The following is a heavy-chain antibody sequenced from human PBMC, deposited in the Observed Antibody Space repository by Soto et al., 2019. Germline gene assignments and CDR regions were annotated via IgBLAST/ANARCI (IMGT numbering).Heavy chain of an antibody. V-gene: IGHV3-48*03. Sequence: EVQLVESGGSLVQPGESLRLSCTGSGLTFSSYEMNWVRQAPGKGLEWVSYIGMSGSPIYYADSVKGRFTISRDNAKNSLYLKMNGRRAEDTAFYSCAPKLFGTTYFGYWGQGTLVTVSS. D-gene: IGHD1-7*01. CDR1: GLTFSSYE. CDR2: IGMSGSPI. CDR3: APKLFGTTYFGY. J-gene: IGHJ4*02.